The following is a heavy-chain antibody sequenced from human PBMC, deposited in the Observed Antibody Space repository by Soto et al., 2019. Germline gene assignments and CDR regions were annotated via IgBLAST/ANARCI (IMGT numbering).Heavy chain of an antibody. J-gene: IGHJ3*02. Sequence: QVQLVQSGAEVKKPGASVKVSCKASGYTFTSYDINWVRQATGQGLEWMGWMNPNSGNTGYAQKYQGRATMTRNTSISTAYMQLSSLRSEDTVVYYCAQQLNAFDIWGQGTMVTVSS. CDR3: AQQLNAFDI. CDR2: MNPNSGNT. V-gene: IGHV1-8*01. CDR1: GYTFTSYD. D-gene: IGHD6-13*01.